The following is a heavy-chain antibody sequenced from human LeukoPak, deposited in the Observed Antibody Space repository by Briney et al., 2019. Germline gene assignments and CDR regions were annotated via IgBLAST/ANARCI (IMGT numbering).Heavy chain of an antibody. V-gene: IGHV4-59*12. CDR1: GGSISSYY. D-gene: IGHD1-26*01. J-gene: IGHJ4*02. Sequence: PSETLSLTCTVSGGSISSYYWSWIRQPPGRGLEWIGYIYYSGSTNYNPSLKSRVTLSVDTSKNQFSLKLNSVTAADTAVYYCARGGGSYYQDYWGQGALVTVSS. CDR3: ARGGGSYYQDY. CDR2: IYYSGST.